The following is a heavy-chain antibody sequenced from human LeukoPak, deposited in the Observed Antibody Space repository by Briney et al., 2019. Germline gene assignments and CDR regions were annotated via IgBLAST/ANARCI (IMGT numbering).Heavy chain of an antibody. V-gene: IGHV3-23*01. CDR1: GFTFSSYA. CDR2: ISTSGGST. CDR3: AIMHPYYDGSGYWVQ. Sequence: RPGGSLRLSCAASGFTFSSYAMSWVRQAPGKGLEWVSGISTSGGSTSYADSVKGRFTISRDNPRNTLYMEMNSLRAEDTAVYYCAIMHPYYDGSGYWVQWGQGTLVTVSS. D-gene: IGHD3-22*01. J-gene: IGHJ4*02.